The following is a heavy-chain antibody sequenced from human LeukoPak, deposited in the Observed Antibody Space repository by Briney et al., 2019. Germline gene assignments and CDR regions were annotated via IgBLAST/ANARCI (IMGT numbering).Heavy chain of an antibody. Sequence: ASVKVSCKASGYTFSSYGISWVRQAPGQGLEWMGWISASNGNTNYLQKLQGRVTMTTDTSTSTAYMDLTSLRSDDTAIYYCARDSPDGSGTYYNDSPDYWGQGTLVTVCS. CDR1: GYTFSSYG. J-gene: IGHJ4*02. V-gene: IGHV1-18*01. D-gene: IGHD3-10*01. CDR3: ARDSPDGSGTYYNDSPDY. CDR2: ISASNGNT.